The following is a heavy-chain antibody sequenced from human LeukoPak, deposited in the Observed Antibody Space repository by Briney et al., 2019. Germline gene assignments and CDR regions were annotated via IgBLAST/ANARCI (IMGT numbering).Heavy chain of an antibody. CDR2: VNSDGTGT. D-gene: IGHD5-12*01. V-gene: IGHV3-74*01. Sequence: PGGSLRLSCAASGFTFSSYWMHCVRQAPGKGLVCVSRVNSDGTGTTYADSVEGRFTISRDNAKNTVYLQMNSLRAEDTAIYYCIRTLIVATSPYMDVWGKGTTVTVSS. CDR3: IRTLIVATSPYMDV. J-gene: IGHJ6*03. CDR1: GFTFSSYW.